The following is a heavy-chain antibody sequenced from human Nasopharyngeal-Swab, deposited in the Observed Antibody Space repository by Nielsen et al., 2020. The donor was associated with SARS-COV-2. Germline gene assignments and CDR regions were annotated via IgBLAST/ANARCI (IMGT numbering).Heavy chain of an antibody. D-gene: IGHD3-10*01. CDR3: ARAHSAPWFGINYFDY. V-gene: IGHV4-59*13. Sequence: LRLSCTVSGDSISSYYWSWIRQPPGKGLAWIGYIYYSGSTNYNPSLKSRVTISVDTSKNQFSLKLTSVTAADTAVYYCARAHSAPWFGINYFDYWGQGTLVTVSS. CDR1: GDSISSYY. J-gene: IGHJ4*02. CDR2: IYYSGST.